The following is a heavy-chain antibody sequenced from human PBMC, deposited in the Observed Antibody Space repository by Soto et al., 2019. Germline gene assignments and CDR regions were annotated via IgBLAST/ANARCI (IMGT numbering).Heavy chain of an antibody. CDR2: IFGSGET. V-gene: IGHV4-4*07. CDR3: VREGDYSDNNGYPLFDY. CDR1: GASMRNYY. D-gene: IGHD3-22*01. Sequence: QVQLQESGPGLLKPSETLSLTCTVSGASMRNYYWSWIRQPAGKGLEWIGRIFGSGETYYIPSLKSRIILSVDLSKSQFSLELTSVTAADTAVYFCVREGDYSDNNGYPLFDYWGQGTLVTVSP. J-gene: IGHJ4*02.